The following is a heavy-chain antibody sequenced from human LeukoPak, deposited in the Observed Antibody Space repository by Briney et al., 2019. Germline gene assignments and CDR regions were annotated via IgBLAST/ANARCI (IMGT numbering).Heavy chain of an antibody. D-gene: IGHD2-21*02. CDR1: GYSFTSDW. J-gene: IGHJ5*02. CDR3: ARLPYCGGDCFPNWFDP. V-gene: IGHV5-51*01. CDR2: IYPGDSDT. Sequence: GESLKISCKGSGYSFTSDWIGWVRQMPGKVLEWMGVIYPGDSDTRYSPSFQGQVTISADKSISTAYLQWSSLKASDTAMYYCARLPYCGGDCFPNWFDPWGQGTLVTVSS.